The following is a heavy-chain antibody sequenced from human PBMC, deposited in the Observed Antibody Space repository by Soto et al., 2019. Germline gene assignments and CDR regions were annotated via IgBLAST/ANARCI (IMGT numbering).Heavy chain of an antibody. V-gene: IGHV3-23*01. J-gene: IGHJ4*02. CDR3: AKKVNSGPGSQYFDY. Sequence: GSLRLSCAASGFTFSSYSMSWVRQAPGKGLEWISGFRTSGDDGTTYYADSVKGRFTISRDNSKNTLFLQMNSLRAEDTAIYYCAKKVNSGPGSQYFDYWGQGTLVTVSS. D-gene: IGHD1-1*01. CDR1: GFTFSSYS. CDR2: FRTSGDDGTT.